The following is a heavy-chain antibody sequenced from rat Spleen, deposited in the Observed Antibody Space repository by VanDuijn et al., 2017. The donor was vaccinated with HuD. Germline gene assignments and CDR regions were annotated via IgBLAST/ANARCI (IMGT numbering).Heavy chain of an antibody. Sequence: EVKLVESGGGLVQPGRSLKLSCAASGFNFKDNWMGWVRQAPGKGLQWIGEINKDSRTIKYSPSLKDKFTISRDNAQNSLYLQMSELGSEDTAIYYCVREELGVRDWGQGVMVTVSS. CDR3: VREELGVRD. CDR1: GFNFKDNW. CDR2: INKDSRTI. J-gene: IGHJ2*01. D-gene: IGHD1-11*01. V-gene: IGHV4-2*01.